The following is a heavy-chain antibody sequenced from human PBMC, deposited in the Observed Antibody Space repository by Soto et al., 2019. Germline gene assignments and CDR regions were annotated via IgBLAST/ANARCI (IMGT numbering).Heavy chain of an antibody. CDR3: ASAAVTGTAGLDF. J-gene: IGHJ4*02. CDR1: GFNVGAFA. Sequence: PGGSLRLSCAASGFNVGAFAVNWVRQAPGKGLEWVSGISVSDAFIYYADSVRGRFSISRDASENILYLQMNSLRVDDTAVYYCASAAVTGTAGLDFWGQGAQVTVSS. V-gene: IGHV3-23*01. CDR2: ISVSDAFI. D-gene: IGHD6-19*01.